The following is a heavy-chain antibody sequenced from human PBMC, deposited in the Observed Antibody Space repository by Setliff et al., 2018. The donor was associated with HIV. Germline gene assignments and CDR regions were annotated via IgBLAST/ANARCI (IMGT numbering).Heavy chain of an antibody. V-gene: IGHV3-74*01. CDR3: TRGVSEYCSGGNCPYYYYMDV. Sequence: GSLRLSCAASGFTFSRYWMHWVRQAPGKGLVWVSRIKNDGSSTTYADSVKGRFIISRDNAKNTVYLQMNSLRAEDTAVYYCTRGVSEYCSGGNCPYYYYMDVWGKGTTVTVSS. CDR2: IKNDGSST. J-gene: IGHJ6*03. D-gene: IGHD2-15*01. CDR1: GFTFSRYW.